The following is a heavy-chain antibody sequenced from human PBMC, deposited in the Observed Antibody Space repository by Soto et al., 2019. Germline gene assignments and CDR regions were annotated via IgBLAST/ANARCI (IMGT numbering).Heavy chain of an antibody. V-gene: IGHV4-4*07. D-gene: IGHD3-3*01. CDR2: IYSSGNT. CDR3: ARGQRFSDWFDP. CDR1: GGTISGCY. J-gene: IGHJ5*02. Sequence: QVHLQESGPGLVKPSETLSLTCSVSGGTISGCYWTWIRQPAGKGLEWIGRIYSSGNTKYNPSLQSRVTMSLDTSNNQFSLRLTSVTAADTAVYYCARGQRFSDWFDPWGQGTLVTVSS.